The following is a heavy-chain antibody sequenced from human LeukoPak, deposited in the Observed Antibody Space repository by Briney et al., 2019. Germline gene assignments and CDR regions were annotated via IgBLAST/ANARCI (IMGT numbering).Heavy chain of an antibody. CDR3: ASVGYLPYYDSSGYPSYNWFDP. CDR2: INPNSGGT. CDR1: GYTFTGYY. Sequence: GASVTVSCTASGYTFTGYYMHWVRQAPGQGLEWMGWINPNSGGTNYAQKFQGRVTMTRDTSISTAYMELSRLRSDDTAVYYCASVGYLPYYDSSGYPSYNWFDPWGQGTLVTVSS. V-gene: IGHV1-2*02. J-gene: IGHJ5*02. D-gene: IGHD3-22*01.